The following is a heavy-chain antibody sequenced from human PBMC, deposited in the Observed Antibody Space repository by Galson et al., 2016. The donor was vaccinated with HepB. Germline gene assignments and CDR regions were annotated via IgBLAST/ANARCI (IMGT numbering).Heavy chain of an antibody. J-gene: IGHJ5*02. CDR3: ARGLYSNSFDL. D-gene: IGHD4-11*01. Sequence: SLRLSCAASGFTFSRFWMHWVRQAPGKGLVWVSRINSDGTTTTYADSVKGRFTISRDNSKSTLYLQMNALRDEDTAVYYCARGLYSNSFDLWGQGTPVTVS. CDR1: GFTFSRFW. V-gene: IGHV3-74*03. CDR2: INSDGTTT.